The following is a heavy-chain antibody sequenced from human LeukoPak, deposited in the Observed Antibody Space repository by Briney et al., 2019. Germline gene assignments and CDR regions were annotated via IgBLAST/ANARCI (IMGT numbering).Heavy chain of an antibody. CDR1: GFTFSSYA. J-gene: IGHJ6*03. D-gene: IGHD3-3*01. CDR3: AKGSGAYYDFWSGGVYYYYMDV. CDR2: ISGSGGST. Sequence: GGSLRLSCAASGFTFSSYAMSWVRQAPGKGLEWVSAISGSGGSTYYADSVKGRFTISRDNSKNTLYLQMNSLRAEDTAVYYCAKGSGAYYDFWSGGVYYYYMDVWGKGTTVTVSS. V-gene: IGHV3-23*01.